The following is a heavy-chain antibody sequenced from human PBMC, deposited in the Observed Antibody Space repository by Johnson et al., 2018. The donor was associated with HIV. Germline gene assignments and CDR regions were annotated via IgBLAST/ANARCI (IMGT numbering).Heavy chain of an antibody. CDR2: MWYDGSNK. V-gene: IGHV3-33*06. CDR1: GFTFSTYG. CDR3: AKDWNDYVWGSYRPEDDAFDI. D-gene: IGHD3-16*02. J-gene: IGHJ3*02. Sequence: QMLLVESGGGVVQPGRSLRLSCAASGFTFSTYGMHWVRQAPGKGLEWVAVMWYDGSNKYYADSVKGRFTISRDNSKNTLYLQMNSLRAEDTAVYYCAKDWNDYVWGSYRPEDDAFDIWSQGTMVTVSS.